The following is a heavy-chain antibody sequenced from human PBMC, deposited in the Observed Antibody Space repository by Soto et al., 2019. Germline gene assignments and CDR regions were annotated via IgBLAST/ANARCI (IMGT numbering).Heavy chain of an antibody. J-gene: IGHJ4*02. V-gene: IGHV4-31*03. Sequence: SETLSLTCTVSGGSISSGGYYWSWIRQHPGKGLEWIGYIYYSGSTYYNPSLKSRVTISVDTSKNQFSLKLGSVTAADTAVYYCARSHYDFWSGPFDYWGQGTLVTVSS. CDR1: GGSISSGGYY. D-gene: IGHD3-3*01. CDR3: ARSHYDFWSGPFDY. CDR2: IYYSGST.